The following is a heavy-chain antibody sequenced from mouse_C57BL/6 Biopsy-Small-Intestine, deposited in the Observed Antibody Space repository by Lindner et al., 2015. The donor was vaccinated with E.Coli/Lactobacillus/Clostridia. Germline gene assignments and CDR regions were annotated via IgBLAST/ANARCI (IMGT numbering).Heavy chain of an antibody. CDR2: IYPRSGNT. CDR3: VRYYYGNSNWYFDV. D-gene: IGHD1-1*01. J-gene: IGHJ1*03. V-gene: IGHV1-81*01. Sequence: VQLQESGVELARPGASVKLSCKASGYTFTSYGITWVKQRTGQGLEWIGEIYPRSGNTYYNEKFKGKATLIADKSSSTAYMELRSLTSEDSAVYFCVRYYYGNSNWYFDVWGTGTTVTVSS. CDR1: GYTFTSYG.